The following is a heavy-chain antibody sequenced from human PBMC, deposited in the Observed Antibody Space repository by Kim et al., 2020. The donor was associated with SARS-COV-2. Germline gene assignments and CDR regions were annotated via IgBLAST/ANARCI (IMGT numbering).Heavy chain of an antibody. V-gene: IGHV1-3*01. D-gene: IGHD3-10*01. J-gene: IGHJ4*02. CDR1: GYTFTSYA. Sequence: ASVKVSCKASGYTFTSYAMHWVRQAPGQRLEWMGWINAGNGNTKYSQKFQGRVTITRDTSASTAYMELSSLRSEDTAVYYCASASLYYYGSGSYYPTGFDYWGQGTLVTVSS. CDR3: ASASLYYYGSGSYYPTGFDY. CDR2: INAGNGNT.